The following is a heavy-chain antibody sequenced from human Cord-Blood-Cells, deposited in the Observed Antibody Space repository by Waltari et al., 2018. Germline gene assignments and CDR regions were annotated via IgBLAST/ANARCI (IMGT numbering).Heavy chain of an antibody. V-gene: IGHV4-59*08. Sequence: QVQLQESGPGLVKPSETLSLTCTVSGGSISSYYWSWIRQPPGKGLEWIGYIYSSGSTNYNPSLKSRVTIAVDTSKNQFSRKLSSVTAADTAVYYCARHRMSSSSLGYWGQGTMVTVSS. CDR3: ARHRMSSSSLGY. CDR1: GGSISSYY. J-gene: IGHJ4*02. CDR2: IYSSGST. D-gene: IGHD6-6*01.